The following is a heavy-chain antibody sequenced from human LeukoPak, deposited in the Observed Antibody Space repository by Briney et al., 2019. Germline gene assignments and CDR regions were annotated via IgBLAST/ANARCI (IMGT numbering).Heavy chain of an antibody. V-gene: IGHV4-34*01. Sequence: SETRSLTCAVYGGSFSGYYWGWIRQPPGKRLEWIGEINHSGSTNYNQSLKSRVTISVDTSKNQFSLKMSSVTAADTAVYYCARWYYYGSGSSQWGQGTLATVSS. D-gene: IGHD3-10*01. CDR2: INHSGST. CDR1: GGSFSGYY. J-gene: IGHJ4*02. CDR3: ARWYYYGSGSSQ.